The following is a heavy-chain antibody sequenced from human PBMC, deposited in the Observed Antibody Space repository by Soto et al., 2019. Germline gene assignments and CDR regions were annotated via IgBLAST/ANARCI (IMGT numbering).Heavy chain of an antibody. Sequence: QVQLVQSGAEVKKPGASVKVSCKASGYTFTSYYMHWVRQAPGQGLEWMGIINPSGGSTSYAQKFQGRVTMTRDTSTSTVYMELSSLRSEDTAVYYCARQGVLRYFDSTYYFDYWGQGTLVTVSS. CDR2: INPSGGST. CDR1: GYTFTSYY. CDR3: ARQGVLRYFDSTYYFDY. J-gene: IGHJ4*02. V-gene: IGHV1-46*03. D-gene: IGHD3-9*01.